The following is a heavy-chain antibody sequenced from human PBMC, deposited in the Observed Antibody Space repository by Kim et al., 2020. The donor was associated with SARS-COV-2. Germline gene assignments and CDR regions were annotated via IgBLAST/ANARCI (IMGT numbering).Heavy chain of an antibody. V-gene: IGHV1-8*01. CDR3: ARGYVLRFLEWLPNSYYYYYYMDV. J-gene: IGHJ6*03. CDR2: MNPNSGNT. CDR1: GYTFTSYD. D-gene: IGHD3-3*01. Sequence: ASVKVSCKASGYTFTSYDINWVRQATGQGLEWMGWMNPNSGNTGYAQKFQGRVTMTRNTSISTAYMELSSLRSEDTAVYYCARGYVLRFLEWLPNSYYYYYYMDVWGKGTTVTVSS.